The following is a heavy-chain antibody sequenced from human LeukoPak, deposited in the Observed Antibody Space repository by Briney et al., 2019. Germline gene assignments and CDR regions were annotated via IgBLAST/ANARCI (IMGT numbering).Heavy chain of an antibody. CDR2: ISVNNGNT. J-gene: IGHJ3*02. CDR1: GYTFINYV. Sequence: ASVKVSCKASGYTFINYVISWVRQAPGQGLEWMGWISVNNGNTNYAQKFQGRVTMTTDTSTSTVYMELRSLTSDDTAVYYCARGRQQWLVGGAFDIWGQGTMVTVSS. D-gene: IGHD6-19*01. V-gene: IGHV1-18*01. CDR3: ARGRQQWLVGGAFDI.